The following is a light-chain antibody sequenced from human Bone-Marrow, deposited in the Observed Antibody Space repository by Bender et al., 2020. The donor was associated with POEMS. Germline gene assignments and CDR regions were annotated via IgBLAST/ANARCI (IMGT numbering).Light chain of an antibody. V-gene: IGLV2-14*02. CDR3: SSYTSISTFYV. J-gene: IGLJ1*01. Sequence: QSALTQPASVSGSPGQSITISCTGTIHDVGTYNLVSWYQQHPGKAPKVMIYEVDKRPSGVSNRISGSKSGNTASLTISGLQAEDEADYYCSSYTSISTFYVFGTGTKVTVL. CDR2: EVD. CDR1: IHDVGTYNL.